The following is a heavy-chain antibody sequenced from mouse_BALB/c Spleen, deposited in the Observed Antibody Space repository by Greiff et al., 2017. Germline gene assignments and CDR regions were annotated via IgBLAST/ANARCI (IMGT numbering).Heavy chain of an antibody. CDR2: IDPETGGT. V-gene: IGHV1-15*01. D-gene: IGHD1-1*01. CDR1: GYTFTDYE. J-gene: IGHJ4*01. Sequence: QVHVKQSGAELVRPGASVTLSCKASGYTFTDYEMHWVKQTPVHGLEWIGAIDPETGGTAYNQKFKGKATLTADTSSSTAYMELRSLTSEDSAVYYGTRYDYGSTFYAMDYWGQGTSVTVSS. CDR3: TRYDYGSTFYAMDY.